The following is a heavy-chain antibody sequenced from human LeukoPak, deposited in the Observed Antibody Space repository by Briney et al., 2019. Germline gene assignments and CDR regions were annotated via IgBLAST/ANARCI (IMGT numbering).Heavy chain of an antibody. D-gene: IGHD5-18*01. CDR2: IIPNSGGT. V-gene: IGHV1-2*02. Sequence: ASVKVSCKASGYTFTGYYMHWVRQAPGQGLEWMGWIIPNSGGTNYAQKFQGRVTMTRDTSISTAYMELSRLRSDDTAVYYCARVFRQLWLGFDYWGQGTLVTVSS. CDR1: GYTFTGYY. J-gene: IGHJ4*02. CDR3: ARVFRQLWLGFDY.